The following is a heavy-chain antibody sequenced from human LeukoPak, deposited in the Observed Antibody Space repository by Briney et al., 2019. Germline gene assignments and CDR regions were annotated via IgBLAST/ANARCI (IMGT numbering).Heavy chain of an antibody. J-gene: IGHJ4*02. CDR1: GDFISSYY. D-gene: IGHD1-26*01. Sequence: SETLSLTCTVSGDFISSYYWSWIRQPAGKGLEWIGRISTTGSTNYNPSLKSRVTMLLDTSKNQFSLKLSSLTAADTAVHYCARDLVGASGYWGQGTLVTVSS. V-gene: IGHV4-4*07. CDR2: ISTTGST. CDR3: ARDLVGASGY.